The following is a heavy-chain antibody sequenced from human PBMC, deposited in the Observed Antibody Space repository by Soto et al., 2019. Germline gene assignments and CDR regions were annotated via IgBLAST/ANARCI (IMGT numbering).Heavy chain of an antibody. CDR2: ISSSSSTI. Sequence: EVQLVESGGGLVQPGGSLRLSCAASGFTFSSYSMNWVRQAPGKGLEWVSYISSSSSTIYYADSVKGRFTISRDNAKHSLYLQMNSLRDEDTAVYYCAREAGGDYWYYGMDVWGQGTTVTVSS. J-gene: IGHJ6*02. V-gene: IGHV3-48*02. D-gene: IGHD3-16*01. CDR1: GFTFSSYS. CDR3: AREAGGDYWYYGMDV.